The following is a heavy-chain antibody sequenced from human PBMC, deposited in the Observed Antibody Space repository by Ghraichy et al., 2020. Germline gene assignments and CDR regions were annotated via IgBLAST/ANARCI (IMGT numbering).Heavy chain of an antibody. CDR3: ARDQELGKNWFDP. CDR2: IYHSRST. D-gene: IGHD7-27*01. CDR1: GYSISSGYY. V-gene: IGHV4-38-2*02. J-gene: IGHJ5*02. Sequence: SETLSLTCTVSGYSISSGYYWGWIRQPPGKGLEWIGSIYHSRSTYYNPSLKSRVTISVDTSKNQFSLKLSSVTAADTAVYYCARDQELGKNWFDPWGQGTLVTVSS.